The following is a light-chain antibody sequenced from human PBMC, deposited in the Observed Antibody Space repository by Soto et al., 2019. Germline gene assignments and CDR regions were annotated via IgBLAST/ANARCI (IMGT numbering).Light chain of an antibody. V-gene: IGKV1-39*01. J-gene: IGKJ3*01. CDR2: GAS. CDR3: QQSYSTPLT. CDR1: QSITTF. Sequence: DIQMTQSPSSLSASVGDRVTITCRASQSITTFLHWYQQRPGKAPQLLIYGASSLQSGVASRFSGSGSGTDFTLTISSLQPEDFATYYSQQSYSTPLTFGPGTKVDF.